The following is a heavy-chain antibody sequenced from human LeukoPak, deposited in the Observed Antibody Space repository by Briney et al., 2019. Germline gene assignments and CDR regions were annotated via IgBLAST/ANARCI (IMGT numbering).Heavy chain of an antibody. CDR2: IYYSGST. D-gene: IGHD2-2*01. Sequence: SETLSLTCTVSGGSISSYYWSWIRQLPGKGLEWIGYIYYSGSTNYNPSLKSRVTISVDTSKNQFSLKLSSVTAADTAVYYCARGDLVAPFDYWGQGTLVTVSS. CDR1: GGSISSYY. V-gene: IGHV4-59*01. J-gene: IGHJ4*02. CDR3: ARGDLVAPFDY.